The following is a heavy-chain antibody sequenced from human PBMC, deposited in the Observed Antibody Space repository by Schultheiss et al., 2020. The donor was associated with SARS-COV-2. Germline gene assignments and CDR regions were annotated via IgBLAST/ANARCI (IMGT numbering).Heavy chain of an antibody. CDR1: GGSISSGSYY. J-gene: IGHJ5*02. V-gene: IGHV4-39*01. Sequence: SQTLSLTCTVSGGSISSGSYYWSWIRQPAGKGLEWIGSIYYSGSTYYNPSLKSRVTISVDTSKNQFSLKLSSVTAADTAVYYCARQAVVVLGWFDPWGQGTLVTVSS. CDR2: IYYSGST. D-gene: IGHD2-15*01. CDR3: ARQAVVVLGWFDP.